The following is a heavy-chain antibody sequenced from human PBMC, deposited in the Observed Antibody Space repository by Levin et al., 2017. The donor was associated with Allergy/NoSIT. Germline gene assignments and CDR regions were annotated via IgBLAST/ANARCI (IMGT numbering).Heavy chain of an antibody. CDR1: GVSIISRSYY. J-gene: IGHJ3*02. Sequence: SETLSLTCSLSGVSIISRSYYWGWIRQSPGKGLEWIGSVYSGWKTFYNPSLKSRLTISGDTSRNQLSLRLSTVTAADSGVYYCASGRDGYNDNKGFDNWGQGTLVAVSS. D-gene: IGHD3-22*01. CDR3: ASGRDGYNDNKGFDN. CDR2: VYSGWKT. V-gene: IGHV4-39*01.